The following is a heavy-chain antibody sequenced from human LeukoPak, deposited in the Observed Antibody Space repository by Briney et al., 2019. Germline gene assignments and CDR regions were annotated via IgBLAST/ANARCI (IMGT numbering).Heavy chain of an antibody. CDR2: SGSSGNT. J-gene: IGHJ4*02. V-gene: IGHV3-23*01. CDR3: AKRTGDSSRWYDYYFDY. D-gene: IGHD6-13*01. Sequence: GGSLRLSCVASGFTFSRYAMSWVRQAPGKGLEWVSASGSSGNTYYADSVKGRFTISRDNSKNTLYLQMNSLGAEDTAVYYCAKRTGDSSRWYDYYFDYWGQGTLVTVSS. CDR1: GFTFSRYA.